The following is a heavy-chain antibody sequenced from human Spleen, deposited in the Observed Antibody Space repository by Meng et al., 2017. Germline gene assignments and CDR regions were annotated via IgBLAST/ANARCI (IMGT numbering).Heavy chain of an antibody. CDR2: VHHSGST. CDR3: ARNYYGSGSYAYYYYGMDV. J-gene: IGHJ6*02. V-gene: IGHV4-38-2*01. Sequence: SETLSLTCVVSGYSISRSYYWGWIRQPPGKGLEWIGAVHHSGSTYYNPSLKSRVTISVDTSKNQFSLKLSSVTAADTAVYYCARNYYGSGSYAYYYYGMDVWGQGTTVTVSS. CDR1: GYSISRSYY. D-gene: IGHD3-10*01.